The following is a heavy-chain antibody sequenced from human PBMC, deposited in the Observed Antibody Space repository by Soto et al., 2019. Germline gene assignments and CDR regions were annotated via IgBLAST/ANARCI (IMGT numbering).Heavy chain of an antibody. CDR3: ASRRPTGYYNY. Sequence: QVQLVESGGALVKPGGSLRLSCAASGFPFSDYYMSWIRQAPGKGLEWVSSIGSSSSYTNYADSVKGRFTISRDNAKNSLYLQMNSLRAEDTAVYYCASRRPTGYYNYWGQGTLVTVSA. CDR2: IGSSSSYT. J-gene: IGHJ4*02. CDR1: GFPFSDYY. D-gene: IGHD3-9*01. V-gene: IGHV3-11*05.